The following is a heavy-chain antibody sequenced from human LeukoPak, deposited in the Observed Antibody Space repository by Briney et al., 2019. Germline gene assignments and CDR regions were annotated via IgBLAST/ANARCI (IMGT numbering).Heavy chain of an antibody. CDR1: GGSVNSNSYY. CDR3: ARSREGSHSNARVFDY. D-gene: IGHD1-26*01. J-gene: IGHJ4*02. Sequence: SETLSLTCTVSGGSVNSNSYYWGWIRQPPGKSLEWIASIYYSGNSYYNPSLRSRVTISVDTSKNQFSLQLSSVTAADTAVYYCARSREGSHSNARVFDYWGQGTLVTVSS. CDR2: IYYSGNS. V-gene: IGHV4-39*07.